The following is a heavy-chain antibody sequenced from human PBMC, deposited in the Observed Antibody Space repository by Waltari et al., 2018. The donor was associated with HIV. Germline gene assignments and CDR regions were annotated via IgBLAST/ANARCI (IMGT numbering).Heavy chain of an antibody. D-gene: IGHD1-26*01. Sequence: EVQLVESGGGLVQPGRSLRLSCAASGFTFDDYAMHWVRQAPGKGLEWVSGISWNSGSTGYADSVKGRFTISRDNAKNSLYLQMNSLRAEDTALYYCAKESAGFAVGASYYYYGMDVWGQGTTVTVSS. CDR2: ISWNSGST. J-gene: IGHJ6*02. V-gene: IGHV3-9*01. CDR1: GFTFDDYA. CDR3: AKESAGFAVGASYYYYGMDV.